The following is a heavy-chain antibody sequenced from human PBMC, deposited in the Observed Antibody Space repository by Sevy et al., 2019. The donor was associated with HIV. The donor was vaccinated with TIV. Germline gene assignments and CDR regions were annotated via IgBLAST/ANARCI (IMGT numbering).Heavy chain of an antibody. Sequence: SETLSLTCTVSGASISSITHYWGWIRQPPGKGLEWIASLRSGGNTFCNPSLRSRATISADTSRSQFSLKLRSVTAADTAIYYCVGPDLTYDSGWWYFDHWGQGIVVTVSS. CDR1: GASISSITHY. CDR3: VGPDLTYDSGWWYFDH. J-gene: IGHJ4*02. D-gene: IGHD6-19*01. V-gene: IGHV4-39*01. CDR2: LRSGGNT.